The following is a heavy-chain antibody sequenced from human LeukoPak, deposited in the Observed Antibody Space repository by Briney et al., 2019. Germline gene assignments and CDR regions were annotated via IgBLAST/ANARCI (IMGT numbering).Heavy chain of an antibody. CDR1: GFTFSSYA. CDR2: ISYDGSNK. CDR3: AGEGYSYGYDY. J-gene: IGHJ4*02. D-gene: IGHD5-18*01. V-gene: IGHV3-30*04. Sequence: GGSLRLSCAASGFTFSSYAIHWVRQAPGKGLEWVAVISYDGSNKYYADSVKGRFTISRDNSKNTLYLQMNSLRAEDTAVYYCAGEGYSYGYDYWGQGTLVTVSS.